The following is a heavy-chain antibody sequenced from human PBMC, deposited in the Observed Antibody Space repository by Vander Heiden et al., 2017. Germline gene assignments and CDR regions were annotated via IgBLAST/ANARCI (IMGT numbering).Heavy chain of an antibody. D-gene: IGHD2-21*01. Sequence: EVHLLEAGGGLVQPGGALRLPCAASALIFSDYAMSWVRQAPGKGLEWVSTITYRGADTFYGDSLKGRCTISRDDSKNILYLQMNSLRVEDTALYYCAKRVVARSGPFNWYFDLWGRGTLVTVSS. CDR1: ALIFSDYA. J-gene: IGHJ2*01. CDR2: ITYRGADT. V-gene: IGHV3-23*01. CDR3: AKRVVARSGPFNWYFDL.